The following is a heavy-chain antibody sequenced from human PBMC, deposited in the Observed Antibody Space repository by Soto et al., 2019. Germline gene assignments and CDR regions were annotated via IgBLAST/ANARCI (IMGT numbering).Heavy chain of an antibody. J-gene: IGHJ6*02. CDR3: TLGSSWYYYYYGMDV. CDR1: GFPFSNAW. Sequence: PGGSLRLSCAASGFPFSNAWMNWVRQAPGKGLEWVGRIKSKTDGGTTDYAAPVKGRFTISRDDSKNTLYLQMNSLKTEDTAVYYCTLGSSWYYYYYGMDVWGQGTTVTVSS. CDR2: IKSKTDGGTT. D-gene: IGHD6-13*01. V-gene: IGHV3-15*07.